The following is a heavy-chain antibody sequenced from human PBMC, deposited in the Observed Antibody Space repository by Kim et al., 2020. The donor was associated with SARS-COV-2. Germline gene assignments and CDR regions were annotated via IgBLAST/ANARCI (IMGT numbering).Heavy chain of an antibody. V-gene: IGHV4-39*01. CDR3: ARLLLWFGELNY. CDR1: GGSISSSSYY. D-gene: IGHD3-10*01. CDR2: IYYSGST. J-gene: IGHJ4*02. Sequence: SETLSLTCTVSGGSISSSSYYWGWIRQPPGKGLEWIGSIYYSGSTYYNPSLKSRVTISVDTSKNQFSLKLSSVTAADTAVYYCARLLLWFGELNYWGQRTLVTVSS.